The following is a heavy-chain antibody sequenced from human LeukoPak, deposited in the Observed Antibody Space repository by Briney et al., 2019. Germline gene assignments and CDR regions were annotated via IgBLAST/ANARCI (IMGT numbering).Heavy chain of an antibody. Sequence: GASVNLSCKASGGTFSSYAISWVRQAPGQGLEWMGGIIPIFGTANYAQKFQGRVTITADKSTSTAYMELSSLRSEDTAVYYCARGRFGRGAFDIWGQGTMVTVSS. CDR1: GGTFSSYA. CDR3: ARGRFGRGAFDI. CDR2: IIPIFGTA. J-gene: IGHJ3*02. D-gene: IGHD3-10*01. V-gene: IGHV1-69*06.